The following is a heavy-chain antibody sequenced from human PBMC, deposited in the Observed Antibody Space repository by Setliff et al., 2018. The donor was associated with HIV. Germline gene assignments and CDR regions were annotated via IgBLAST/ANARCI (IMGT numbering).Heavy chain of an antibody. V-gene: IGHV3-7*05. Sequence: GGSLRLSCAASGFIFSSYWMNWVRQAPGKGLEWVANIKEDGSEEYYMDSVKGRFTISRDNAKNSLYLQMNSLRAEDTAIYYCTRTTGWYKGCWGQGTLVTVSS. CDR1: GFIFSSYW. D-gene: IGHD6-19*01. J-gene: IGHJ4*02. CDR2: IKEDGSEE. CDR3: TRTTGWYKGC.